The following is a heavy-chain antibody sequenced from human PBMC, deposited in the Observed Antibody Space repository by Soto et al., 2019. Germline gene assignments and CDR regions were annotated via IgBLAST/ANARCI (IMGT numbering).Heavy chain of an antibody. Sequence: TSAKVSCKASGYTFNGYYMHWVRQDHGQGLERMGWINPKSGGTNYAQKFQGRVPMTRDTSLFTAYMELSRLRSDDTAVYYCTRNAFYYNSSGYHDGFDIWGQGTLVTV. CDR3: TRNAFYYNSSGYHDGFDI. CDR1: GYTFNGYY. J-gene: IGHJ3*02. CDR2: INPKSGGT. D-gene: IGHD3-22*01. V-gene: IGHV1-2*02.